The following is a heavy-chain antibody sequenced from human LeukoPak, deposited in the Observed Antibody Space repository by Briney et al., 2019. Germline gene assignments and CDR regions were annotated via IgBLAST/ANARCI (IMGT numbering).Heavy chain of an antibody. Sequence: SSETLSLTCTVSGXSISSSSYYWGWIRQPPGKGLEWIGSIYYSGSTYYSPSLKSRVTISVDTSKNQFSLKLNSVTAADTAVYYCARHRIPAADDAFDIWGQGTMVTVSS. V-gene: IGHV4-39*01. CDR3: ARHRIPAADDAFDI. D-gene: IGHD6-13*01. CDR1: GXSISSSSYY. J-gene: IGHJ3*02. CDR2: IYYSGST.